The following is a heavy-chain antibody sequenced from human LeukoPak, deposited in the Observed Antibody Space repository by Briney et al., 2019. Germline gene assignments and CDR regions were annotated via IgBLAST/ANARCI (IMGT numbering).Heavy chain of an antibody. V-gene: IGHV3-23*01. Sequence: PGGSLRLSCAASGFTFSSYAMSWVRQAPGKGLEWVSAISGSGGSTYYADSVKGRFTISRDNSKNMLYLQMNSLRAEDTAVYYCASDIVGATNYYGMDVWGQGTTVTVSS. D-gene: IGHD1-26*01. J-gene: IGHJ6*02. CDR3: ASDIVGATNYYGMDV. CDR1: GFTFSSYA. CDR2: ISGSGGST.